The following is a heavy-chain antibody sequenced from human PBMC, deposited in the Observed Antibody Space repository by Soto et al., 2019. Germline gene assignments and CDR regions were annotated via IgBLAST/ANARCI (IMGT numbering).Heavy chain of an antibody. D-gene: IGHD3-3*01. V-gene: IGHV3-23*01. CDR2: ITGGNT. J-gene: IGHJ4*02. Sequence: RLSCAASGFTFGTYGMGWVRQAPGKGLEWVSTITGGNTYYAASVKGRFTISRDNYKNTLYLQMSSLRAEDTALYYCAKDKERGGYDSDFDSWGQGTLVTVSP. CDR1: GFTFGTYG. CDR3: AKDKERGGYDSDFDS.